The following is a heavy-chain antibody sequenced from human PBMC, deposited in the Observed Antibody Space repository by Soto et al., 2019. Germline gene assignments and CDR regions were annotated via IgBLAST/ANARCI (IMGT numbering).Heavy chain of an antibody. J-gene: IGHJ4*02. Sequence: QVQLVESGGGVVQPGRSLRLSCAASGFTVRNYGMYWVRQAAGKGLEWVALIWHDGTKENYADSVKGRFTISKDNSKNTLYLQMNDLRGEDTAVYYCAKNLPVGGLCYWCPPANWGQGVVVTVSS. CDR2: IWHDGTKE. D-gene: IGHD2-21*02. CDR3: AKNLPVGGLCYWCPPAN. CDR1: GFTVRNYG. V-gene: IGHV3-33*03.